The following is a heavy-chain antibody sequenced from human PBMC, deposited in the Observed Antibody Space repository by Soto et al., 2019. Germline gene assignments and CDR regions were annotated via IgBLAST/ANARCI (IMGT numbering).Heavy chain of an antibody. V-gene: IGHV3-7*03. D-gene: IGHD3-3*01. J-gene: IGHJ4*02. CDR3: ARAITIFGVVFYYFDY. CDR1: GFPFSIYW. CDR2: IKQDGSEK. Sequence: PGGSLRLSCAASGFPFSIYWMSLVRQSPGKGLEWVANIKQDGSEKYYVDSVKGRFTISRDNAKNSLYLQMNSLRAEDTAVYYCARAITIFGVVFYYFDYWGQGTLVTVSS.